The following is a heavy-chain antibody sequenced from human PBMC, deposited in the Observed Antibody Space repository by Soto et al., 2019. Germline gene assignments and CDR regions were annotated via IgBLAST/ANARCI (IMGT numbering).Heavy chain of an antibody. D-gene: IGHD3-10*01. CDR1: GGSFSGYY. CDR2: INHSGST. V-gene: IGHV4-34*01. CDR3: ARGRGTRVRGYYYYYYGMDV. Sequence: SETLSLTCAVYGGSFSGYYWSWIRQPPGKGLEWIGEINHSGSTNYNPSLKSRVTISVDTSKNQFSLKLSSVTAADTAVYYCARGRGTRVRGYYYYYYGMDVWGQGTTVTVSS. J-gene: IGHJ6*02.